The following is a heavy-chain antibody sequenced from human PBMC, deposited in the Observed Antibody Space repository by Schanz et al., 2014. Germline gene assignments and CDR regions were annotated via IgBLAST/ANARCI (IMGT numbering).Heavy chain of an antibody. J-gene: IGHJ4*02. V-gene: IGHV1-46*02. CDR3: ARDGVDAAAGGNY. D-gene: IGHD6-13*01. Sequence: QVQLVQSGAEVKKPGSSMKVSCKASGGTFNSYTINWVRQAPGQGLVWMGIVNPSGGGTSYAQKFQGRITVTTDTSTSTVYLEVSSLRSDDTAVYYCARDGVDAAAGGNYWGQGTLVTVSS. CDR2: VNPSGGGT. CDR1: GGTFNSYT.